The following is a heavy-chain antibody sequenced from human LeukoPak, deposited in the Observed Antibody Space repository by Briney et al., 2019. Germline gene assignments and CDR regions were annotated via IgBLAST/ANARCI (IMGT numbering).Heavy chain of an antibody. Sequence: GESLTISCKGSGYSFTTYWIGWVRHMPGKGLEWMGIIYPGDSDTRYSPSFQGHVTISADKSISTPYLQWSSLKASDTAMYYCARQRDYGDYDSWGQGTLVTVSS. CDR3: ARQRDYGDYDS. V-gene: IGHV5-51*01. D-gene: IGHD4-17*01. CDR2: IYPGDSDT. J-gene: IGHJ5*01. CDR1: GYSFTTYW.